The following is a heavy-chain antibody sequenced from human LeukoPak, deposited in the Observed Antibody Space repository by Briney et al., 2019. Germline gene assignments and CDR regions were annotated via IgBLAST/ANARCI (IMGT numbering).Heavy chain of an antibody. D-gene: IGHD2-21*01. Sequence: NPSETLSLTCAVYIGSFSGYYWSWIRQPPGKGLEWIGEINHSGSTNYNPSLKSRVTISVDTSKNQFSLKLSSVTAADTAVYYRVRAFGGNSDYWGQGTLVTVSS. J-gene: IGHJ4*02. CDR1: IGSFSGYY. CDR2: INHSGST. V-gene: IGHV4-34*01. CDR3: VRAFGGNSDY.